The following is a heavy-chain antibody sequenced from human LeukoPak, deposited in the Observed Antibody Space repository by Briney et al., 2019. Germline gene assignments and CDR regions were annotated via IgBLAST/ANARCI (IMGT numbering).Heavy chain of an antibody. CDR3: AKEGVECSHGSCYGFDY. Sequence: GGSLRLSCETSGFRFGDYGMHWVRQAPGKGLEWVAFLQSHGGDKRYGDSVKGRFSVSRDNSKNTVYLQMNSLTEEDTAVYYCAKEGVECSHGSCYGFDYWGQGTLVSVSS. CDR2: LQSHGGDK. CDR1: GFRFGDYG. D-gene: IGHD2-15*01. V-gene: IGHV3-30*02. J-gene: IGHJ4*02.